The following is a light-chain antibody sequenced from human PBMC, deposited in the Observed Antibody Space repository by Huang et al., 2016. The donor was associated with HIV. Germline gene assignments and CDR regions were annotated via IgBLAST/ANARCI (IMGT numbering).Light chain of an antibody. Sequence: DIQMTQSPSAMSASVGDRVTITCRASQGIGNHLAWFQQKPGKVPKRLIYGASMLQSGVPSRFSGSGSWTEFTLTISSLQPEDFATYYCLQHNSYPLTFGGGTKVEIK. CDR2: GAS. J-gene: IGKJ4*01. V-gene: IGKV1-17*03. CDR1: QGIGNH. CDR3: LQHNSYPLT.